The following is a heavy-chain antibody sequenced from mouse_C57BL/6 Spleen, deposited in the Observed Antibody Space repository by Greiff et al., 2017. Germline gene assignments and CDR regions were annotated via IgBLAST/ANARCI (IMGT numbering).Heavy chain of an antibody. J-gene: IGHJ2*01. V-gene: IGHV1-80*01. D-gene: IGHD3-2*02. CDR2: LYPGDGDT. CDR3: GSAGYEDFDY. CDR1: GYAFSSYW. Sequence: QVQLQQSGAELVKPGASVKISCKASGYAFSSYWMNWVKQRPGKGLEWIGQLYPGDGDTNYNGKFKGKATLTADKSSSTAYMQISSLTSEDSAFYFCGSAGYEDFDYWGQGTTLTVSS.